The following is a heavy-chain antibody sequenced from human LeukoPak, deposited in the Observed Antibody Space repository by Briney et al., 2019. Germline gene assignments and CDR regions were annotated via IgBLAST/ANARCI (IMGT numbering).Heavy chain of an antibody. CDR1: GFTFSDYY. Sequence: GGSLRLSCVASGFTFSDYYMSWVRQAPGKGLEWVSYISSSGSNIHYAGSVKGRFTIFRDNAQNSLYLQMNSLRAEDTAVYYCARDRADQTYYYYYMDVWGKGTTVTVSS. V-gene: IGHV3-11*04. D-gene: IGHD3-10*01. J-gene: IGHJ6*03. CDR2: ISSSGSNI. CDR3: ARDRADQTYYYYYMDV.